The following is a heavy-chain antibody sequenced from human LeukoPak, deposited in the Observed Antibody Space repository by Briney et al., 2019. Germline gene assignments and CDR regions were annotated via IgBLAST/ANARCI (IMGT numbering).Heavy chain of an antibody. D-gene: IGHD4-23*01. Sequence: PSVKVSCKASGYTFTDYYMHWVRQAPGQGLEWMGWISPNSGVTNYAQKFQGGVTMTRDTSISTAYMELSRLKSDDTALYYCARGRWTVTGSFDPWGQGTLVTVSS. CDR2: ISPNSGVT. CDR3: ARGRWTVTGSFDP. J-gene: IGHJ5*02. CDR1: GYTFTDYY. V-gene: IGHV1-2*02.